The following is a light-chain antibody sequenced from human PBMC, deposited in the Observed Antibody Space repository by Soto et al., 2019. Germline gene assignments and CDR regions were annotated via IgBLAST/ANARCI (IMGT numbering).Light chain of an antibody. CDR1: QSVSSN. Sequence: EIVMTQSPATLSVSPGERATLSCRASQSVSSNLAWYQQKPGQAPRLLIYGASSRATGIPDRFSGSGSGTDFTLTISRLEPEDSAASYRQHYNNCPPITFGKGTRLEI. CDR2: GAS. CDR3: QHYNNCPPIT. V-gene: IGKV3D-15*01. J-gene: IGKJ5*01.